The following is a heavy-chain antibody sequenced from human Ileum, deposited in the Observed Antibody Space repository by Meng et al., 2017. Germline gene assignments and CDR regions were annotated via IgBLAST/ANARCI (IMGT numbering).Heavy chain of an antibody. J-gene: IGHJ4*02. CDR3: SRQTESTPDF. CDR2: IRSKSDNYAT. Sequence: GGSLRLSCAASGFTFSGSHMHWVRQVSGKGLEWVGHIRSKSDNYATAYAASVEGRFTISRDDSKNTAYLHMNSLKTEDTAVYYCSRQTESTPDFWGQGTLVTVSS. V-gene: IGHV3-73*01. CDR1: GFTFSGSH.